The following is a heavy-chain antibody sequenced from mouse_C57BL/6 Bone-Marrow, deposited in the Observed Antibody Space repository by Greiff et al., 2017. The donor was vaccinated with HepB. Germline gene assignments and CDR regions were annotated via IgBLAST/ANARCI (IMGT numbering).Heavy chain of an antibody. V-gene: IGHV5-4*01. CDR3: ARGGEAMDY. J-gene: IGHJ4*01. CDR2: ISDGGSYT. CDR1: GFTFSSYA. Sequence: EVQLVESGGGLVKPGGSLKLSCAASGFTFSSYAMSWVRQTPEKRLEWVATISDGGSYTYYPDNVKGRFTISRDNAKNNLYLQMSHLKSEDTAMYYCARGGEAMDYWGQGTSVTVSS.